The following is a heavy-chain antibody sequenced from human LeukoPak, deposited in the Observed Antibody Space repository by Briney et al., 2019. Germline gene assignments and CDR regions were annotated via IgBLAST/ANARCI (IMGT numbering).Heavy chain of an antibody. CDR2: IWYDGSNK. CDR1: GFTFSSYG. J-gene: IGHJ6*02. D-gene: IGHD6-19*01. V-gene: IGHV3-33*01. Sequence: PGRSLRLSCAASGFTFSSYGMHWVRQAPGKGLEWVAVIWYDGSNKYYADSVKGRFTISRDNSKNTPYLQMNSLRAEDTAVYYCAGWSYYYYGMDVWGQGTTVTVSS. CDR3: AGWSYYYYGMDV.